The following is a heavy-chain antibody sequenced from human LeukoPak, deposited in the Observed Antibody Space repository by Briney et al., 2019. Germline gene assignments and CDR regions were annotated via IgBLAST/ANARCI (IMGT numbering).Heavy chain of an antibody. V-gene: IGHV3-49*04. D-gene: IGHD3-9*01. J-gene: IGHJ4*02. CDR1: GFTFGDYA. Sequence: PGGSLRLSCTTSGFTFGDYAMTWVRQAPGKGLEWVGFIRSKAYGGTTEYAAFVKGRFTISRDDSKRFAYLQMNSLRAEDTAVYYCARSFYDILIGYYQYFDYWGQGTLVTVSS. CDR2: IRSKAYGGTT. CDR3: ARSFYDILIGYYQYFDY.